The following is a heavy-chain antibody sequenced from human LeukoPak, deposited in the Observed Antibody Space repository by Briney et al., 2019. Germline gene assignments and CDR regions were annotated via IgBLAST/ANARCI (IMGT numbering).Heavy chain of an antibody. CDR2: IKHSGST. D-gene: IGHD3-16*02. CDR1: GGSFSGYY. J-gene: IGHJ4*02. CDR3: ARRGSYRGIAATF. V-gene: IGHV4-34*01. Sequence: SETLSLTCAVYGGSFSGYYWSWIRQPPGKGLEWIGEIKHSGSTNYNPSLKSRVTISVDTSKNQFSLKLSSVTAADTAVYYCARRGSYRGIAATFWGQGTLVTVSS.